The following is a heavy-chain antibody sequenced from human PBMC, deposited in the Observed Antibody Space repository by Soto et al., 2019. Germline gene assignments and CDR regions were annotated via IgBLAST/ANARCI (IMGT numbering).Heavy chain of an antibody. Sequence: GGSLRLSCAASGFTFSSYGMHWVRQAPGKGLEWVAVISYDGSNKYYADSVKGRFTISRDNSKNTLYLQMNSLRAEDTAVYYCAKDAPNSFDYWGQGTLVTVSS. CDR2: ISYDGSNK. CDR3: AKDAPNSFDY. V-gene: IGHV3-30*18. J-gene: IGHJ4*02. CDR1: GFTFSSYG.